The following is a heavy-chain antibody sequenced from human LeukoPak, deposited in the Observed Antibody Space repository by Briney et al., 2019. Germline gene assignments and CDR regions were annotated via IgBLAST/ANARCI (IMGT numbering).Heavy chain of an antibody. CDR1: GFNFNTKG. Sequence: GGSLRLSCATSGFNFNTKGMTWVRQAPGKGLEWVSNINQDGSEKYHGDSVKGRFIISRDTAKRSLFLEMSSLRAEGTAVYYCADPPSDFWGQGTLVAVSS. CDR3: ADPPSDF. J-gene: IGHJ4*02. CDR2: INQDGSEK. V-gene: IGHV3-7*01.